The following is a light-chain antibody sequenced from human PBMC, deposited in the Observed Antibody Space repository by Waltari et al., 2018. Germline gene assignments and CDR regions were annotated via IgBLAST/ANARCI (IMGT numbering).Light chain of an antibody. Sequence: QSALTQPASVSGSPGQSITIPCSGVGIAAGASDYVSWHQHHPDKAPQVIIYDVTNRPSGVSDRFSASKSANTASLTISRLQPEDEADYYCSSQTLDGLVLFGGGTRLTVL. J-gene: IGLJ2*01. CDR2: DVT. CDR1: GIAAGASDY. CDR3: SSQTLDGLVL. V-gene: IGLV2-14*03.